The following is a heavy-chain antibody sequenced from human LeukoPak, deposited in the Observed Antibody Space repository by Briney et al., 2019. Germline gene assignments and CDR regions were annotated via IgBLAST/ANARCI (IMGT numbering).Heavy chain of an antibody. D-gene: IGHD1-26*01. Sequence: SETLSLTCTVSAAPISSYYWSWIRQPPGKGLEWIGYIYYSGSTNYNPSLKSRVAISVDTSKNQVSLRLSSVTAADTAVYYCARGGSLVGTTPHDTFDIWGQGTVVTVS. CDR3: ARGGSLVGTTPHDTFDI. V-gene: IGHV4-59*01. CDR2: IYYSGST. J-gene: IGHJ3*02. CDR1: AAPISSYY.